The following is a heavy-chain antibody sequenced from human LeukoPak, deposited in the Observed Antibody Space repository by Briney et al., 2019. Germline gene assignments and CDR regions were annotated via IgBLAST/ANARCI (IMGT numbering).Heavy chain of an antibody. CDR2: ISGSGGST. CDR1: GFTFSSYA. Sequence: GGSLRLPCAASGFTFSSYAMSWVRQTPGKGLEWVSAISGSGGSTYYADSVKGRFTISRDNSKNTLYLQMNSLRAEDTAVYYCAKGSRLHRVYYFDYWGQGTLVTVSS. J-gene: IGHJ4*02. V-gene: IGHV3-23*01. D-gene: IGHD4-11*01. CDR3: AKGSRLHRVYYFDY.